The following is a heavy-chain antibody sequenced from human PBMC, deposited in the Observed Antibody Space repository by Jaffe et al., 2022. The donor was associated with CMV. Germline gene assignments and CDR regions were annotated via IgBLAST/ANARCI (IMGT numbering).Heavy chain of an antibody. CDR2: IKEDGSKQ. V-gene: IGHV3-7*03. D-gene: IGHD3-22*01. J-gene: IGHJ4*02. Sequence: EVQLVQSGGVLVQPGGSLRLSCAGSGFTFSRYWMSWVRQAPGKGLEWVANIKEDGSKQNYVDSVKGRFTISRDNAKNSLFLEMNSLRAEDTAVYYCTRAGIGDSSDYYFGYWGQGTLVTVSS. CDR3: TRAGIGDSSDYYFGY. CDR1: GFTFSRYW.